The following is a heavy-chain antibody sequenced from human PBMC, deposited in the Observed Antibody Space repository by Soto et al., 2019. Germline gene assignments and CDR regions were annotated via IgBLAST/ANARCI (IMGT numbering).Heavy chain of an antibody. CDR3: ARETGYSSGWRQDY. CDR2: INSDGSSI. CDR1: GFTFSSYW. J-gene: IGHJ4*02. V-gene: IGHV3-74*01. Sequence: GGSLRLSCASSGFTFSSYWMHWVRQAPGKGLVWVSRINSDGSSISYADSVKGRFTISRDNAKNTLYLQMNSLRVEDTAVYYCARETGYSSGWRQDYWGQGTLVTVSS. D-gene: IGHD6-19*01.